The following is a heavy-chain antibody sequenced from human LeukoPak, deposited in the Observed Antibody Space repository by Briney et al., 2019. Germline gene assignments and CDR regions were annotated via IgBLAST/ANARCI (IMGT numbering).Heavy chain of an antibody. J-gene: IGHJ3*02. V-gene: IGHV1-69*05. CDR2: IIPIFGTA. CDR3: ARXSLGYCSGGSCYSGAFDI. Sequence: SVKVSCKASGGTFSSYAISWVRQAPGQGLEWMGRIIPIFGTANYAQKFQGRVTITTYESTSTAYMELSSLRSEDTAVYYCARXSLGYCSGGSCYSGAFDIXGQGXXVTV. D-gene: IGHD2-15*01. CDR1: GGTFSSYA.